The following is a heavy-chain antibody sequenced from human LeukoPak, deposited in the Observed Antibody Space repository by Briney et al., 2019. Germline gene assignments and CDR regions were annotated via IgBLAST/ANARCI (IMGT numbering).Heavy chain of an antibody. CDR3: ARDRQKSPPFDY. J-gene: IGHJ4*02. CDR1: GYTFTSYG. V-gene: IGHV1-18*01. Sequence: ASVKVSCKASGYTFTSYGISWVRQAPGQGLEWMGWISAYNGNTNYAQKLQGRVTMTTDTSTSTAYMELRSLRSDDAAVYYCARDRQKSPPFDYWGQGILVTVSS. CDR2: ISAYNGNT. D-gene: IGHD6-6*01.